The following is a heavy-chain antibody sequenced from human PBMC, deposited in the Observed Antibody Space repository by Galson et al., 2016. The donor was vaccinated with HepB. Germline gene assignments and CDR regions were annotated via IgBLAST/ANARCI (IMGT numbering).Heavy chain of an antibody. J-gene: IGHJ4*02. Sequence: PALVKPTQTLTLTCSVSGISVTTFEVGVGWIRQSPGKAPEWLAIIYWDDEDRYSPSLKSRLTITRDTPKNQVVLTIINMDPEDTATYYCAHRGRTRYFDTWGRGTLVTVSS. CDR1: GISVTTFEVG. CDR3: AHRGRTRYFDT. CDR2: IYWDDED. V-gene: IGHV2-5*02. D-gene: IGHD3/OR15-3a*01.